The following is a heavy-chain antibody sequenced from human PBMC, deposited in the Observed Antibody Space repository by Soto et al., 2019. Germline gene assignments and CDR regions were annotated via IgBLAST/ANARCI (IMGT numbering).Heavy chain of an antibody. V-gene: IGHV5-51*01. Sequence: GESLKISCXGSGYSFSTYWIAWVRQMPGKGLEWMGIIYPGDSDTRYSPSFQGQVTISADTSTKTAYLQWSSLKASDTAIYYRAKDVEPGDGYNLYFDYWGQGTLVTVSS. D-gene: IGHD5-12*01. CDR3: AKDVEPGDGYNLYFDY. J-gene: IGHJ4*02. CDR1: GYSFSTYW. CDR2: IYPGDSDT.